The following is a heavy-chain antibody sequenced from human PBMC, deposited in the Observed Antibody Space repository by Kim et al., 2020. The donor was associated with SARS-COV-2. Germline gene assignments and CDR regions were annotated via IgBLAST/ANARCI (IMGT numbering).Heavy chain of an antibody. V-gene: IGHV3-48*03. CDR2: ISSSGSTI. D-gene: IGHD5-18*01. Sequence: GGSLRLSCAASGFTFSSYEMNWVRQAPGKGLEWVSYISSSGSTIYYADSVKGRFTISRDNSKNSLYLQMNSLRAEDTAVYYCARDTESIGYSYGYGMDVWGRGTTVTVSS. CDR1: GFTFSSYE. CDR3: ARDTESIGYSYGYGMDV. J-gene: IGHJ6*02.